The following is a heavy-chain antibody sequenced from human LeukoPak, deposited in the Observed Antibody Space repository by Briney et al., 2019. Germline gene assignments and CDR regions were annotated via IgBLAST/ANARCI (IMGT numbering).Heavy chain of an antibody. D-gene: IGHD6-13*01. Sequence: SETLSLTCAVSGGSIFSSNWWSWVRQPPGKGLEWIGQIFHSGSTSYSPSLKSRVTISVDKSKNQFSLKLTSVTAADTAAYYCARVRAAAIPYYFDYWGQGTLVTVSS. CDR1: GGSIFSSNW. CDR3: ARVRAAAIPYYFDY. CDR2: IFHSGST. V-gene: IGHV4-4*02. J-gene: IGHJ4*02.